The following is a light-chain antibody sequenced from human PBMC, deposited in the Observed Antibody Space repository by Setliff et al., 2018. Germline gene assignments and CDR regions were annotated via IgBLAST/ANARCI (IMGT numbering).Light chain of an antibody. CDR3: TSYTISSTEV. CDR2: EVS. J-gene: IGLJ1*01. CDR1: RSDVGGYNY. V-gene: IGLV2-14*01. Sequence: QSALTQPASVSGSPGQSITTSCTGTRSDVGGYNYVSWYQQHPGKVPKLMIYEVSNRPSGVSNRFSGSKSGNTASLTISRLQTEDEADYYCTSYTISSTEVFGTGTKGTVL.